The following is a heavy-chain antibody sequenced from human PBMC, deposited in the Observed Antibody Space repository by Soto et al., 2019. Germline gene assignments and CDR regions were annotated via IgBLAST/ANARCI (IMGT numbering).Heavy chain of an antibody. Sequence: QAQLVQSGAEVKKPGASVKVSCTASGYSFNGYYIHWVRQAPGQGLEWMGWIIPDSGGTTYAQKFQGRVTMTRDTSISTAYMELTSLTPDDPAVYYCASDESSSWFSHWFDPWGQGTLVTVAS. CDR3: ASDESSSWFSHWFDP. J-gene: IGHJ5*02. CDR2: IIPDSGGT. D-gene: IGHD3-22*01. CDR1: GYSFNGYY. V-gene: IGHV1-2*02.